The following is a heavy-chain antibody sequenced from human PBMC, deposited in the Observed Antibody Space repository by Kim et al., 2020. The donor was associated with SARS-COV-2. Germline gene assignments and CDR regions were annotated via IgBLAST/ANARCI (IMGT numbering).Heavy chain of an antibody. CDR2: IYYSGST. Sequence: SETLSLTCTVPDDSLSSSTYYWGWIRQPPGKGLEWIGSIYYSGSTYYNPSLKSRVTISVDTSKNQFSLKLSSVTAADTAVYYCARDRIAAVFGWFDPWGQGTLVTVSS. CDR3: ARDRIAAVFGWFDP. CDR1: DDSLSSSTYY. J-gene: IGHJ5*02. V-gene: IGHV4-39*01. D-gene: IGHD6-13*01.